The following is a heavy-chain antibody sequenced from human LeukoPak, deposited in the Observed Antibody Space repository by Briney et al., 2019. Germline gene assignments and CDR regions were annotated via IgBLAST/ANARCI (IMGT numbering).Heavy chain of an antibody. J-gene: IGHJ4*02. Sequence: SETLSLTCTVSGGSISSYYWGWIRQPPAKGLEWIGYIYYSGSTNYNPSLKSRVTISVDTSKNQFSLKLSSVTAADTAVYYCARVQAYSTVFDYWGQGTLVTVSS. V-gene: IGHV4-59*01. D-gene: IGHD4-11*01. CDR3: ARVQAYSTVFDY. CDR1: GGSISSYY. CDR2: IYYSGST.